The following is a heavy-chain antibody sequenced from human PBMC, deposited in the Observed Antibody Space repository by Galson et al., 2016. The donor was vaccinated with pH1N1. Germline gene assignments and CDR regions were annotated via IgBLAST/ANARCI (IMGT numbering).Heavy chain of an antibody. Sequence: SLRLSCAVSGFTFSTYWMTWVRQAPGKGLEWVANIKQDGSEKYYVDSVKGRFTISRDNAKNSLYLQMNSLRAEDTAVYYCVRARAAAGSYWGQGTLVTVSS. D-gene: IGHD6-13*01. J-gene: IGHJ4*02. CDR1: GFTFSTYW. CDR2: IKQDGSEK. V-gene: IGHV3-7*01. CDR3: VRARAAAGSY.